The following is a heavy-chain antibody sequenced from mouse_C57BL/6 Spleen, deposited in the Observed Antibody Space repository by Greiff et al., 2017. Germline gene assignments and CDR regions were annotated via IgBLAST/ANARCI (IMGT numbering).Heavy chain of an antibody. V-gene: IGHV1-64*01. CDR3: AREFITDAMDY. J-gene: IGHJ4*01. CDR1: GYTFTSYW. Sequence: VKLQESGAELVKPGASVKLSCKASGYTFTSYWMHWVKQRPGQGLEWIGMIHPNSGSTNYNEKFKSKATLTVDKSSSTAYMQLSSLTSEDSAVYYCAREFITDAMDYWGQGTSVTVSS. D-gene: IGHD1-1*01. CDR2: IHPNSGST.